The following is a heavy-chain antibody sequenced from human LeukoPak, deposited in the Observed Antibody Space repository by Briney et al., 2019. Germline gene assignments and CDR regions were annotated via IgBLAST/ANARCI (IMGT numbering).Heavy chain of an antibody. J-gene: IGHJ6*02. CDR3: GRPTKFWLIQGDGVDV. CDR1: GFTFTTYA. Sequence: PGASLRPSCAASGFTFTTYAMTWVRQAPGKGLEWVSSIGAGGAATFYSDSVKGRFTISRDNSMNTLYLQMNSLRADDTAVYYCGRPTKFWLIQGDGVDVWGQGTTVTVSS. V-gene: IGHV3-23*01. D-gene: IGHD6-19*01. CDR2: IGAGGAAT.